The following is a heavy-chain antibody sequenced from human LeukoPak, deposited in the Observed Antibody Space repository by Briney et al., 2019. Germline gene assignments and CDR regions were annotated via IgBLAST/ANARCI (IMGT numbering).Heavy chain of an antibody. J-gene: IGHJ5*02. CDR1: GFIFSNYA. Sequence: GGSLRLSCAASGFIFSNYAMSWVRQAPGKGLEWVSAIDSTGAYTWYADSVKGRFTISRDNSKNTLYLQMNSLRAEDTAVYYCAREPTQCRSWYFSNSCWFDPWGQGTLVTVSS. CDR2: IDSTGAYT. D-gene: IGHD6-13*01. CDR3: AREPTQCRSWYFSNSCWFDP. V-gene: IGHV3-23*01.